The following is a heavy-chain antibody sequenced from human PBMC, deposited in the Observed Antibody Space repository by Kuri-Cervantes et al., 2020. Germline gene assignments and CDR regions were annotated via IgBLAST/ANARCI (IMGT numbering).Heavy chain of an antibody. CDR1: GFPFSSYW. CDR3: ARGLGDYDFWSGYLQNYYYYMDV. V-gene: IGHV3-7*01. J-gene: IGHJ6*03. D-gene: IGHD3-3*01. Sequence: GESLKISCAASGFPFSSYWMSWVRQAPGKGLEWVAKIKQDGSEKYYVDSVRGRFTISRDNAKNTLYLQVNSLRAEDTAVYYCARGLGDYDFWSGYLQNYYYYMDVWGKGTTVTVSS. CDR2: IKQDGSEK.